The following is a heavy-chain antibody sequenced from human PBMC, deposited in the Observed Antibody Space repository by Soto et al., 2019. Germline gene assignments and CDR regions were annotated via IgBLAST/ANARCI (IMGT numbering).Heavy chain of an antibody. Sequence: PSETLSLTCTVSGGSVSSGSYYWSWIRQPPGKGLEWIGYIYYSGSTNYNPSLKSQVTISVDTSKNQFSLKLSSVTAADTAVYYCARDRGIAAGFDYWGQGTLVTVSS. D-gene: IGHD6-13*01. CDR3: ARDRGIAAGFDY. CDR1: GGSVSSGSYY. CDR2: IYYSGST. V-gene: IGHV4-61*01. J-gene: IGHJ4*02.